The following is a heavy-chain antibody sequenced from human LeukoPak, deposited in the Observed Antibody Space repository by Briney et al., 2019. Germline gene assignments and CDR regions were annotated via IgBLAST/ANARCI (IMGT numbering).Heavy chain of an antibody. Sequence: GGSLRLSCAASGFTFSSYSMNWVRQAPGKGLEWGSSISSSSSYIYYADSVKGRFTISRDNAKNSLYLQMNSLRAEDTAVYYCARDADYYDSSGYRYYYYGMDVWGQGTTVTVSS. CDR3: ARDADYYDSSGYRYYYYGMDV. V-gene: IGHV3-21*01. D-gene: IGHD3-22*01. CDR1: GFTFSSYS. CDR2: ISSSSSYI. J-gene: IGHJ6*02.